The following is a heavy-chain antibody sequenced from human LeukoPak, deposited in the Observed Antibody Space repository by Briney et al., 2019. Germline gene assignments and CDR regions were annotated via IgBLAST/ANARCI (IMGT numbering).Heavy chain of an antibody. CDR1: GGSISSSNW. D-gene: IGHD6-19*01. Sequence: NPSETLSLTCAVSGGSISSSNWWSWIRQPPGKGLEWIGEIYHSGSTNYNPSLKSRVTISVDKSKTQFSLKLSSVTAADTAVYYCARGIIAVGGYYYYYMDVWGKGTTVTISS. CDR2: IYHSGST. CDR3: ARGIIAVGGYYYYYMDV. J-gene: IGHJ6*03. V-gene: IGHV4-4*02.